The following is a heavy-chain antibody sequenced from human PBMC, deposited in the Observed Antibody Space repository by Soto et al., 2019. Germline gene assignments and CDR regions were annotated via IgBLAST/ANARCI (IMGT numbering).Heavy chain of an antibody. CDR1: VFTSSG. CDR2: ISTHNGNT. V-gene: IGHV1-18*04. CDR3: AREGILGLFDAYDF. D-gene: IGHD3-3*01. J-gene: IGHJ3*01. Sequence: ASVKVSCKASVFTSSGISWVRQAPGQRLEWMGWISTHNGNTIYAQKFQGRVIMTMDTSTTTVYMELRSLRPDDTAVYLCAREGILGLFDAYDFWGQGTMVTVSS.